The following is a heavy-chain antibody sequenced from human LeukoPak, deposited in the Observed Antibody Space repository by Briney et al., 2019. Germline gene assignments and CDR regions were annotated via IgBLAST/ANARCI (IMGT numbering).Heavy chain of an antibody. CDR3: ARVTGRRDGYNHGY. CDR1: GGSISSYY. V-gene: IGHV4-59*01. Sequence: PSETLSLTCTVSGGSISSYYWSWIRQPPGKGLEWIGYIFYSGSTNYNPSLKSRVTISVDTSKNQFSLKLSSVTAADTAVYYCARVTGRRDGYNHGYWGQGTLVTVSS. J-gene: IGHJ4*02. D-gene: IGHD5-24*01. CDR2: IFYSGST.